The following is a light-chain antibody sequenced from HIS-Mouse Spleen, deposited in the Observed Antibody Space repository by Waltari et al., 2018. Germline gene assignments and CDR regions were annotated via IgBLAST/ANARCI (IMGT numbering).Light chain of an antibody. J-gene: IGLJ2*01. V-gene: IGLV3-1*01. CDR2: KNS. Sequence: SYELTQPPSVSVSPGQTASIPCSGDKLGDKYACWYQQKPGQSPGLVIYKNSMRPSGIPERFSGSNSGNTATMTISGTQAMDEADYYCQAWDSSTAVFGGGTKLTVL. CDR3: QAWDSSTAV. CDR1: KLGDKY.